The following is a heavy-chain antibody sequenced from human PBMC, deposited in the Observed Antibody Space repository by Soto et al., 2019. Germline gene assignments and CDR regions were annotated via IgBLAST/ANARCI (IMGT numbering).Heavy chain of an antibody. CDR1: GYTFTSYD. CDR3: ARDRERYYDISDPIGAFDI. Sequence: ASVKVSCKASGYTFTSYDINWVRQATGQGLEWMGWMNPYSGNTGYAQKFQGRVTMTTDTSISTAYMELRSLRSEDTAVYYCARDRERYYDISDPIGAFDIWGQGTMVTVSS. J-gene: IGHJ3*02. V-gene: IGHV1-8*01. CDR2: MNPYSGNT. D-gene: IGHD3-9*01.